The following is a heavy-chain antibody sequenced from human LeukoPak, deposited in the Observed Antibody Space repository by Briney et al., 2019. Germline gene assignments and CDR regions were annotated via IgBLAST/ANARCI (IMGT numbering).Heavy chain of an antibody. CDR3: ARERVCGGDCYIFDY. CDR2: ISYDGSNK. J-gene: IGHJ4*02. V-gene: IGHV3-30-3*01. D-gene: IGHD2-21*02. CDR1: GFTFSSYA. Sequence: GGSLRLSCAASGFTFSSYAMHWVRQAPGKGLEWVAVISYDGSNKYYADSVKGRFTISRDNAKNTLYLQMNSLRAEDTAVYYCARERVCGGDCYIFDYWGQGTLVTVSS.